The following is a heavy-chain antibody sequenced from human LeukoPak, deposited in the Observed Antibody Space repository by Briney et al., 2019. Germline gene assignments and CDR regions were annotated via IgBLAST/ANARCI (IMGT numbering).Heavy chain of an antibody. Sequence: SETLSLTCTVSGGSISSSSYYWGWIRQPPGKGLEWIGSIYYSGSTYYNPSPKSRVTISVDTSKNQFSLKLSSVTAADTAVYYCARIGDYYGSGSYYNPLDYWGQGTLVTVSS. D-gene: IGHD3-10*01. CDR2: IYYSGST. CDR3: ARIGDYYGSGSYYNPLDY. V-gene: IGHV4-39*01. CDR1: GGSISSSSYY. J-gene: IGHJ4*02.